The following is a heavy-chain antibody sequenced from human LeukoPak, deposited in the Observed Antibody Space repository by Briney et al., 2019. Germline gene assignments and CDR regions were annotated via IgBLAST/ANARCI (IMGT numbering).Heavy chain of an antibody. Sequence: PSETLSLTCTVSGGSISSYFWSWIRQPAGKGLEWIGRIYISGSTNYNPSLKSRVTMSVDTSKNQFSLKLNSVTAADTAVYYCARDRRISWPYNWFDPWGQGTLVTVSS. CDR1: GGSISSYF. J-gene: IGHJ5*02. V-gene: IGHV4-4*07. CDR2: IYISGST. CDR3: ARDRRISWPYNWFDP. D-gene: IGHD6-13*01.